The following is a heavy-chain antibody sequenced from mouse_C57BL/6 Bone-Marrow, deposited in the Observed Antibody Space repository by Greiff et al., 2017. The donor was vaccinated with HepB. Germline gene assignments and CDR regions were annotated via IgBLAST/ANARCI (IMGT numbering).Heavy chain of an antibody. CDR2: INPGSGGT. CDR1: GYAFTNYL. CDR3: ARLTAQRAMDY. Sequence: VQLQQSGAELVRPGTSVKVSCKASGYAFTNYLIEWVKQRPGQGLEWIGVINPGSGGTNYNEKFKGKATLTADKSSSTAYMQLSSLTSEDSAVYFCARLTAQRAMDYWGQGTSVTVAS. V-gene: IGHV1-54*01. J-gene: IGHJ4*01. D-gene: IGHD3-2*02.